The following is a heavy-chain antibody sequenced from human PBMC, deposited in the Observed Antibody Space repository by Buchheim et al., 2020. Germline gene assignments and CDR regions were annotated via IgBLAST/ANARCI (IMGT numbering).Heavy chain of an antibody. CDR1: RFTFSDFW. V-gene: IGHV3-7*01. Sequence: EVQLVESGGGLVQPGGSLRLSCAASRFTFSDFWMNWVRQAPGKGLEWVASINQRGTEKYYVDSVKGRLTVSRDNGKNSLCLQMNNLRAEDTAVYYCARDGVAEGLYFDYWGQGTL. D-gene: IGHD2-15*01. J-gene: IGHJ4*02. CDR3: ARDGVAEGLYFDY. CDR2: INQRGTEK.